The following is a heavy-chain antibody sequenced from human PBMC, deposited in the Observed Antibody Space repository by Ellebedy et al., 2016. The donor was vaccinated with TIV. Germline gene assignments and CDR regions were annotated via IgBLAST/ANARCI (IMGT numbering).Heavy chain of an antibody. Sequence: ASVKVSCKASGYTFTSYGISWVRQAPGQGLEWMGWISAYNGDTNYAQKFQGRVTMTTDTFTTTAYMELRNLTSDDTAVYYCARGFHEKFDPWGQGTLVTVSS. V-gene: IGHV1-18*01. CDR1: GYTFTSYG. J-gene: IGHJ5*02. D-gene: IGHD2-21*01. CDR3: ARGFHEKFDP. CDR2: ISAYNGDT.